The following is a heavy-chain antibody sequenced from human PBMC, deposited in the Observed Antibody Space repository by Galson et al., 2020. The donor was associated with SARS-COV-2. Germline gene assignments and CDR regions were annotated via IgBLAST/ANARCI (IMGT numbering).Heavy chain of an antibody. J-gene: IGHJ6*01. CDR1: DGPISSYY. Sequence: ETSETLSLTCSISDGPISSYYWIWIRQPPGKGLDWIGYISYSGSTNYNPSLRSRVTISVDMSKNQFSLKLSYVTAADAAVYYCARDPAPLYGDNYYDGMDVWGRGTTVAVCS. CDR2: ISYSGST. V-gene: IGHV4-59*01. D-gene: IGHD4-17*01. CDR3: ARDPAPLYGDNYYDGMDV.